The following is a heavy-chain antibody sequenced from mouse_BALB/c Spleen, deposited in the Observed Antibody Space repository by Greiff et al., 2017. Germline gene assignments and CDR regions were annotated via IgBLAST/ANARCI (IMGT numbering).Heavy chain of an antibody. CDR3: ARNDYYGSRGYYFDY. V-gene: IGHV1-14*01. D-gene: IGHD1-1*01. J-gene: IGHJ2*01. CDR1: GYTFTSYV. Sequence: EVQLQQSGPELVKPGASVKMSCKASGYTFTSYVMHWVKQKPGQGLEWIGYINPYNDGTKYNEKFKGKATLTSDKSSSTAYMELSSLTSEDSAVYYCARNDYYGSRGYYFDYWGQGTTLTVSS. CDR2: INPYNDGT.